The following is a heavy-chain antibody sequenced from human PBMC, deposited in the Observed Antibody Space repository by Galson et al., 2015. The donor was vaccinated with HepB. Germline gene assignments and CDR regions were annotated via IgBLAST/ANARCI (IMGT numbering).Heavy chain of an antibody. CDR3: AGDRLGSGPLTLDS. Sequence: SLTLSCAVSGFFFSNYLMTWVRQAPGKGLEWVANINQDGSERYYVDSVKGRFTISRDNAKNSLFLQTHSLRVEDTAVYSCAGDRLGSGPLTLDSWGQGTLVTVSS. D-gene: IGHD2-15*01. CDR1: GFFFSNYL. CDR2: INQDGSER. J-gene: IGHJ4*02. V-gene: IGHV3-7*03.